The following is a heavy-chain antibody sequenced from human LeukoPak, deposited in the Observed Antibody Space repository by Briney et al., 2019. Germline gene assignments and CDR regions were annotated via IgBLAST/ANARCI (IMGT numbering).Heavy chain of an antibody. V-gene: IGHV1-3*03. Sequence: APVKVSCKASGYTFTSYAMHWVRLAPGQRLEWMGWINAGNGNTKYSQEFQGRVTITRDTSASTAYMELSSLRSEDMAVYYCARETGYKGWFDPWGQGTLVTVSS. CDR2: INAGNGNT. J-gene: IGHJ5*02. CDR3: ARETGYKGWFDP. CDR1: GYTFTSYA. D-gene: IGHD1-14*01.